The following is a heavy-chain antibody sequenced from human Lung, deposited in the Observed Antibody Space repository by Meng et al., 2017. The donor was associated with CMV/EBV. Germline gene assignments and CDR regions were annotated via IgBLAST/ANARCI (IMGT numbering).Heavy chain of an antibody. J-gene: IGHJ5*02. D-gene: IGHD6-6*01. V-gene: IGHV3-21*01. Sequence: GESLRLSCAASGFSFSNFYMNWVRQAPGKGLEWVASISSGSAYIFYADSVKGRFTISRDNAKDSLYLQMNSLRAEDTAVYYCARAYSSSSNGWFDPWGQGTLVXVSS. CDR3: ARAYSSSSNGWFDP. CDR1: GFSFSNFY. CDR2: ISSGSAYI.